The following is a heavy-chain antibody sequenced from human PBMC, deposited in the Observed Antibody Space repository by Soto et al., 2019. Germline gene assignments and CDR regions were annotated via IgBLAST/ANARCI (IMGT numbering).Heavy chain of an antibody. D-gene: IGHD2-15*01. V-gene: IGHV5-51*01. CDR3: ARKRISGGSPDY. CDR2: IYPGDSDT. J-gene: IGHJ4*02. CDR1: GYSFTSYL. Sequence: XESLKIYYKCFGYSFTSYLIGLVLQMPGKGLEWMGIIYPGDSDTRYSPSFQGQVTISADKSISTAYLQWSSLKASDTAMYYCARKRISGGSPDYWGQGTLVTV.